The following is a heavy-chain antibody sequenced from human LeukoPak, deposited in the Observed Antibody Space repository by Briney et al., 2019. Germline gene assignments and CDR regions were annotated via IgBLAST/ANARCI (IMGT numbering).Heavy chain of an antibody. Sequence: PGGSLRLSCAASGFTFDDYAMHWVRQAPGKGLEWVSGISWNSGSIGYADSVKGRFTISRDNAKNSLYLQMNSLRAEDTALYYCAKDGGGCDYWGQGTLVTVSS. J-gene: IGHJ4*02. CDR1: GFTFDDYA. CDR3: AKDGGGCDY. D-gene: IGHD2-15*01. V-gene: IGHV3-9*01. CDR2: ISWNSGSI.